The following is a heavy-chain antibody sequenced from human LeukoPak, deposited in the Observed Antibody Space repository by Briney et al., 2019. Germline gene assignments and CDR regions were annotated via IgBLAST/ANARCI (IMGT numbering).Heavy chain of an antibody. CDR1: GYTFTSYG. J-gene: IGHJ4*02. Sequence: EASVKVSCKASGYTFTSYGISWVRQAPGQGLEWMGWISAYNGNTNYAQKLQGRVTMTTDTSTSTAYMELRSLRSDDTAVYYCARDDGSSVAVQNPDYWGQGTLVTVSS. CDR3: ARDDGSSVAVQNPDY. D-gene: IGHD6-6*01. V-gene: IGHV1-18*01. CDR2: ISAYNGNT.